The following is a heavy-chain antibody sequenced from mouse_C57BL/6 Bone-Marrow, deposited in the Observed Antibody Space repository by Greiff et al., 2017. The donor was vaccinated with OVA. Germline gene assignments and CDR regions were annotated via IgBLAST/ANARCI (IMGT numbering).Heavy chain of an antibody. V-gene: IGHV14-4*01. J-gene: IGHJ1*03. Sequence: EVQLQESGAELVRPGASVKLSCTASGFNIKDDYMHWVKQRPEQGLEWIGWIDPENGDTEYASKFQGKATITADTSSNTAYLQLRSLTSEDTAVYYWTAPGKLYVWGTGTTVTVSS. CDR3: TAPGKLYV. CDR1: GFNIKDDY. CDR2: IDPENGDT.